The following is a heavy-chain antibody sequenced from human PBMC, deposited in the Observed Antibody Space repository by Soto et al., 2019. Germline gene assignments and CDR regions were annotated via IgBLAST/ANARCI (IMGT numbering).Heavy chain of an antibody. CDR2: ISYDGSNK. D-gene: IGHD4-17*01. J-gene: IGHJ4*02. V-gene: IGHV3-30-3*01. CDR3: ASETTVTFDY. Sequence: GSLRLSCAASGFTFSSYAMHWVRQAPGKGLEWVAVISYDGSNKYYADSVKGRFTISRDNSKNTLYLQMNSLRAEDTAVYYCASETTVTFDYWGQGTLVTVSS. CDR1: GFTFSSYA.